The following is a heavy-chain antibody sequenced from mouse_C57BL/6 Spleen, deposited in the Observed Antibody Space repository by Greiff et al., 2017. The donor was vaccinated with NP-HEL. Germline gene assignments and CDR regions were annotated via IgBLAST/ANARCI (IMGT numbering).Heavy chain of an antibody. D-gene: IGHD1-1*01. J-gene: IGHJ2*01. CDR3: AKNWGATTVVIDY. Sequence: VQLQQSGPGLVQPSQSLSITCTVSGFSLTSYGVHWVRQSPGKGLEWLGVIWRGGSTDYNAAFMSRLSITKDNSKSQVFFKMNSLQADDTAIYYGAKNWGATTVVIDYWGQGTTLTGSS. CDR2: IWRGGST. V-gene: IGHV2-5*01. CDR1: GFSLTSYG.